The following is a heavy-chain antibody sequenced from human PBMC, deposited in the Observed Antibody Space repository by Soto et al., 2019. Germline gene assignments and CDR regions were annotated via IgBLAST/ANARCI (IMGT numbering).Heavy chain of an antibody. V-gene: IGHV3-30-3*01. CDR3: ASTPFTSAPFDI. D-gene: IGHD2-15*01. J-gene: IGHJ3*02. CDR1: GFTFSSYA. Sequence: GGSLRLSCAASGFTFSSYAMHWVRQAPGKGLEWVAVISYDGSNKYYADSVKGRFTISRDNSKNTLYLQMNSLRAEDTAVYYCASTPFTSAPFDIWGQGTTVTVSS. CDR2: ISYDGSNK.